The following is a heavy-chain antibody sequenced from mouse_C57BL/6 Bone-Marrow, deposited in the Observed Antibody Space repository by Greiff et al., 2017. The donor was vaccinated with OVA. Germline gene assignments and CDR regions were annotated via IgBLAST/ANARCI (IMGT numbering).Heavy chain of an antibody. CDR3: ARSENYYDYDWFAY. D-gene: IGHD2-4*01. CDR1: GYTFTTYP. V-gene: IGHV1-47*01. CDR2: FHPYNDDT. J-gene: IGHJ3*01. Sequence: LVESGAELVKPGASVKMSCKASGYTFTTYPIEWMKQNHGKSLEWIGNFHPYNDDTKYNEKFKGKATLTVEKSSSTVYLELSRLTSDDSAVYYCARSENYYDYDWFAYWGQGTLVTVSA.